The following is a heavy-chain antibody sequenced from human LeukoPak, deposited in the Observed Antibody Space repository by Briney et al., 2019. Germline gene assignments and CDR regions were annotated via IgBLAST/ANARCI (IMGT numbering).Heavy chain of an antibody. CDR2: IRYDGSNK. Sequence: PGGSLRLSCAASGFIFNSYGMHWVRQAPGKGLEWVAFIRYDGSNKYYADSVKGRFTISRDNSKNTLYLQMNSLRAEDTAVYYCAREWRPESTHVVVPAAMSGMDYWGQGTLVTVSS. J-gene: IGHJ4*02. CDR1: GFIFNSYG. D-gene: IGHD2-2*01. V-gene: IGHV3-30*02. CDR3: AREWRPESTHVVVPAAMSGMDY.